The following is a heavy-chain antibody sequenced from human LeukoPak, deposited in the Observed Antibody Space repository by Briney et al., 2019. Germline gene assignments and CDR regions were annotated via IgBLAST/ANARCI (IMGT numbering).Heavy chain of an antibody. CDR1: GHSISSGYY. Sequence: SETLSLTCAVSGHSISSGYYWGWIRQPPGKGLEWIGSVHHSGISYYTSSLKSRVTVSLDTSKNRFSLKLSSVTAADTAVYYCARHVDYDILTGDSPGYFDYWGQGTLVIVSS. CDR2: VHHSGIS. J-gene: IGHJ4*02. V-gene: IGHV4-38-2*01. CDR3: ARHVDYDILTGDSPGYFDY. D-gene: IGHD3-9*01.